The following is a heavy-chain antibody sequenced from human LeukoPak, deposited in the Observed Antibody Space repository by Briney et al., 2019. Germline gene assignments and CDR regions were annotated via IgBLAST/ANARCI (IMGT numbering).Heavy chain of an antibody. V-gene: IGHV1-18*01. CDR3: ARGAVLGRDYYYYYGMDV. Sequence: ASVKVSCKASGYTFNSHGISWVRQAPGQGLEWMGWISAYNGDTKYPQKFQGRVTMTTDTPTSTAYMELSSLRSEDTAVYYCARGAVLGRDYYYYYGMDVWGQGTTVTVSS. J-gene: IGHJ6*02. CDR1: GYTFNSHG. CDR2: ISAYNGDT.